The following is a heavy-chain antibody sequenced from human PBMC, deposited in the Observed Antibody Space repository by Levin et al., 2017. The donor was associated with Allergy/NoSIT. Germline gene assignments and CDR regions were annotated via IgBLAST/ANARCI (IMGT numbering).Heavy chain of an antibody. Sequence: AGGSLRLSCAASGFTFSNHAMHWVRQAPGKGLEWVTIISSDGSNRYYADSVKGRFTISRDNSKNTLYLQMNSLRAEDTAVYYCARGDGSGTYYPEYYYYNGTDVWGQGTTVTVSS. D-gene: IGHD3-10*01. J-gene: IGHJ6*02. V-gene: IGHV3-30-3*01. CDR2: ISSDGSNR. CDR3: ARGDGSGTYYPEYYYYNGTDV. CDR1: GFTFSNHA.